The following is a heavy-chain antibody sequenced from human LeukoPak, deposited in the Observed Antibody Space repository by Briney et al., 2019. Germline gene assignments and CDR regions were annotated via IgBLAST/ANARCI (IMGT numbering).Heavy chain of an antibody. Sequence: GGSLRLSCAASGFTFSSYSMNWVRQAPGKGLEWVSSISSSSSYIYYADSVKGRFTISRDNAKNSLYLQMNSLRAEDTAVYYCAREGGSSWSKWFDPWGQGTLVTVSS. D-gene: IGHD6-13*01. V-gene: IGHV3-21*01. CDR2: ISSSSSYI. CDR3: AREGGSSWSKWFDP. J-gene: IGHJ5*02. CDR1: GFTFSSYS.